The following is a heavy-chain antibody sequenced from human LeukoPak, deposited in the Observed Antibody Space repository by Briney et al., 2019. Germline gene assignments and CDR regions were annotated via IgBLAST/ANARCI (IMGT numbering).Heavy chain of an antibody. D-gene: IGHD6-13*01. CDR3: ARVNSTYWCFDL. V-gene: IGHV3-30*04. Sequence: PGRSLRLSCAASGFTFSSYAMHWVRQAPGKGLEWVAVISYDGSNKYYADSVKGRFTISRDNSKNTLYLQMNSLRAEDTAVYYCARVNSTYWCFDLWGRGTLVTVSS. CDR1: GFTFSSYA. J-gene: IGHJ2*01. CDR2: ISYDGSNK.